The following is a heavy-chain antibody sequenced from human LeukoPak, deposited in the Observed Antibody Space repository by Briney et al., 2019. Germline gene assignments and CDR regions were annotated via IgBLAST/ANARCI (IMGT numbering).Heavy chain of an antibody. CDR1: GYIFPSYG. D-gene: IGHD2-2*01. CDR2: ISAYNGYT. Sequence: ASVKVSCKASGYIFPSYGITWVRQAPGQGLEWMGWISAYNGYTNYEQKLQGRVTMTTDTSTSTAYMDLRSLRSDDTAVYYCARAGIYCSGSSCYDDYWGQGTLVTVSS. J-gene: IGHJ4*02. CDR3: ARAGIYCSGSSCYDDY. V-gene: IGHV1-18*01.